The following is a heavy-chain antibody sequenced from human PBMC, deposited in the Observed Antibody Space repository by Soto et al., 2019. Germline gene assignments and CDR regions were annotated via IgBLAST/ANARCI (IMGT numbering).Heavy chain of an antibody. CDR2: ISGSGAEY. J-gene: IGHJ6*02. V-gene: IGHV3-23*01. CDR1: GFTFSSYA. CDR3: ATDGAAGAAMGV. Sequence: EVQLLDSGGGLVQPGGSLRLSYAASGFTFSSYAMNWVRQAPGKGLEWVSVISGSGAEYVGYADSVKGRLTISRDNAKNSLYLQLDSLRVEDTGVYYCATDGAAGAAMGVWGQGTTVTVSS. D-gene: IGHD6-13*01.